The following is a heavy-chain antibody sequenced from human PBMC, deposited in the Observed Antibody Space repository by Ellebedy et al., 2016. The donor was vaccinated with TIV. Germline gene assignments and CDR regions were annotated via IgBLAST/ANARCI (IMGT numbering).Heavy chain of an antibody. D-gene: IGHD5-12*01. CDR1: GFTFSSSA. J-gene: IGHJ4*02. CDR3: ARDGGGYDSHFDY. V-gene: IGHV3-23*01. Sequence: GESLKISCAASGFTFSSSAMSWVRQAPGKGLEWVSGFGVSGDTTYYTDSVKDRFTVSRDNSKNTLYLQMNSLRAEDTAVYYCARDGGGYDSHFDYWGQGTLVTVSS. CDR2: FGVSGDTT.